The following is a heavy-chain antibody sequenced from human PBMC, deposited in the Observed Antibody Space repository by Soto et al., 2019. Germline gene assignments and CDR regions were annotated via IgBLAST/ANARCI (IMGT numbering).Heavy chain of an antibody. J-gene: IGHJ6*03. CDR1: GGSFSGYY. D-gene: IGHD3-16*01. CDR2: INHSGST. V-gene: IGHV4-34*01. CDR3: ARGIGGSYYYYYYMDV. Sequence: SETLSLTCAVYGGSFSGYYWSWIRQPPGKGLEWIGEINHSGSTNYNPSLKSRVTISVDTSKNQFSLKLSSVTAADTAVYYCARGIGGSYYYYYYMDVWGKGTTVTVSS.